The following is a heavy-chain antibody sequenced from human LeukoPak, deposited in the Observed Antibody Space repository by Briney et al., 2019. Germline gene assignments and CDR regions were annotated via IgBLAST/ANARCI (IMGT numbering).Heavy chain of an antibody. J-gene: IGHJ3*02. V-gene: IGHV4-34*01. CDR3: ARKSRRSTPLAAFDI. Sequence: SETLSLTCTVYRGSFSDYYWSWIRQPPGKGLEWICGINHSGSTNYIPTLKRRVTISLNTSNNKSSLRLSSVTAADTAVYYCARKSRRSTPLAAFDIWGQGTMVTVSS. CDR1: RGSFSDYY. CDR2: INHSGST.